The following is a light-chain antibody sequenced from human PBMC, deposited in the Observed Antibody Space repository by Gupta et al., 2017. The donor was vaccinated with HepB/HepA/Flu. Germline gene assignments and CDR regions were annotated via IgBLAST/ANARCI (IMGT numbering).Light chain of an antibody. CDR2: DTS. J-gene: IGKJ5*01. V-gene: IGKV1-33*01. Sequence: DIQMTQSPSSLSASVGDRVTITCQASQDISKYLNWYQQKSGQAPKLLIYDTSSLESGVPPRFSGSGAGTDFILTINSLRPEDAATYYCQQYDDLPRTFGQGTQLEIK. CDR1: QDISKY. CDR3: QQYDDLPRT.